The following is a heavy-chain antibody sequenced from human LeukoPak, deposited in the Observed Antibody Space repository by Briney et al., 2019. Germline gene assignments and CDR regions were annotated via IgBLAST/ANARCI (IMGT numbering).Heavy chain of an antibody. J-gene: IGHJ4*02. CDR2: ISGSGGST. V-gene: IGHV3-23*01. CDR1: GFTFSSYA. CDR3: AKVGRGDDYVWGSYQAY. D-gene: IGHD3-16*02. Sequence: PAGGSLRLSCAASGFTFSSYAMSWVRQAPGKGLEWVSAISGSGGSTYYADSVKGRFTISRDNSKNTLYLQMNSLRAEDTAVYYCAKVGRGDDYVWGSYQAYWGQGTLVTVAS.